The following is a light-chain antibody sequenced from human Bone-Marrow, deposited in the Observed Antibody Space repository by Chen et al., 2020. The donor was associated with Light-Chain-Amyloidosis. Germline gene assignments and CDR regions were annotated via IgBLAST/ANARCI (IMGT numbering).Light chain of an antibody. Sequence: SYVLTQPSSVSVAPGQTAPIACGGNNIGSTSVHWYQQTPGQAPLLGVYDDSDRPSGIPERLSGCKSGNTATLTISRVEAGEEADYYCQVWDRSSDRPVFGGGTKLTVL. CDR2: DDS. J-gene: IGLJ3*02. V-gene: IGLV3-21*02. CDR1: NIGSTS. CDR3: QVWDRSSDRPV.